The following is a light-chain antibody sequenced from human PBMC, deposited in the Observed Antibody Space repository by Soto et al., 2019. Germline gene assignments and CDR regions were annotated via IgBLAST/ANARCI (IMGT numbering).Light chain of an antibody. CDR3: QQYNSPWT. CDR2: DAS. CDR1: PSISSW. Sequence: DIQMTQSPSTLSASVGDRVTITCRASPSISSWLAWYQQKPGKAPKLLIYDASSFESGVPSRFSGSGSGTEFTLTISSLQPDDVATYYCQQYNSPWTFGQGTKVEIK. V-gene: IGKV1-5*01. J-gene: IGKJ1*01.